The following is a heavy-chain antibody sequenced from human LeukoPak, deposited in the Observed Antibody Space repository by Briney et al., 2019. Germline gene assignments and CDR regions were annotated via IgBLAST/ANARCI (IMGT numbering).Heavy chain of an antibody. CDR3: ARDPGDSGGSTFDY. J-gene: IGHJ4*02. V-gene: IGHV3-30*03. CDR2: ISYDGSNK. CDR1: GFTFSSYG. D-gene: IGHD6-19*01. Sequence: GSLRLSRAASGFTFSSYGMHWVRQAPGKGLEWVAVISYDGSNKYYADSVKGRFTISRDNSKNTLNLQMSSLRADDTAVYYCARDPGDSGGSTFDYWGQGTLVTVSS.